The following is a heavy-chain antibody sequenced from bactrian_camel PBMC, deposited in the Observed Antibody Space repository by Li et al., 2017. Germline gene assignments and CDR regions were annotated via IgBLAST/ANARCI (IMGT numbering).Heavy chain of an antibody. CDR1: GTTYRTYG. CDR3: GVTAVPVTDALWPGDFNR. J-gene: IGHJ4*01. D-gene: IGHD2*01. V-gene: IGHV3S53*01. CDR2: IDRDGTT. Sequence: QVQLVESGGGLVQPGGSLRLSCAASGTTYRTYGMGWFRQAPGKEREGVAAIDRDGTTVYANSVKGRFTITRDNARNILILQIHGLTPEDTAKYYCGVTAVPVTDALWPGDFNRWGQGTQVTV.